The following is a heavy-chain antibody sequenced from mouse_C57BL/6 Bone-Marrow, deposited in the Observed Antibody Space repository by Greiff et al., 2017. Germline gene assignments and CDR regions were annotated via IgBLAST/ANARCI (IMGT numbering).Heavy chain of an antibody. J-gene: IGHJ2*01. Sequence: DVHLVESGGGLVKPGGSLKLSCAASGFTFSDYGMHWVRQAPEKGLEWVAYISSCSSTIYYADTVKGRFTISRDNAKNTLFLQMTSLRSEDTAMYYCARPHYGSSYYFDYWGQGTTLTVSS. D-gene: IGHD1-1*01. CDR3: ARPHYGSSYYFDY. CDR1: GFTFSDYG. CDR2: ISSCSSTI. V-gene: IGHV5-17*01.